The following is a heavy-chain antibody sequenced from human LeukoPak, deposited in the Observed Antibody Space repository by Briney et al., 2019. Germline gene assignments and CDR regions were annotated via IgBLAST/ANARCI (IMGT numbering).Heavy chain of an antibody. J-gene: IGHJ4*02. CDR1: GFTFSSYG. V-gene: IGHV3-33*06. Sequence: PGGSLRLSCAASGFTFSSYGMHWVRQAPGKGLEWVAVIWYDGSNKYYADSVKGRFTISRDNSKNTLYLQMNSLRAEDTAVYYCAKDDRGYSYGYTFDYWGQGTLVTVSS. CDR3: AKDDRGYSYGYTFDY. CDR2: IWYDGSNK. D-gene: IGHD5-18*01.